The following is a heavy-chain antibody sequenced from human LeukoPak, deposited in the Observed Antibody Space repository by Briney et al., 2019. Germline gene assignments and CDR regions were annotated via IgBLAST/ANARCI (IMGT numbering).Heavy chain of an antibody. D-gene: IGHD3-10*01. V-gene: IGHV1-2*04. CDR1: VYTFTGYY. CDR3: ARSYGSGSFDY. Sequence: ASVKVSCKASVYTFTGYYMHWVRQAPGQGLEWMGWINPNSGGTNYAQKFQGWVTMTRDTSISTAYMELSRLRSDDTAVYYCARSYGSGSFDYWGQGTMVTVSS. CDR2: INPNSGGT. J-gene: IGHJ4*02.